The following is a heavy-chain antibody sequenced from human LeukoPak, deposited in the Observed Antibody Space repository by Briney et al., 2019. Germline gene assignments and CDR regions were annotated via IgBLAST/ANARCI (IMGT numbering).Heavy chain of an antibody. CDR1: GFTFSDYY. J-gene: IGHJ4*01. CDR2: ISSSGSTI. D-gene: IGHD3-22*01. V-gene: IGHV3-11*04. Sequence: GGSLRLSCAASGFTFSDYYMSWIRQAPGKGLEWVSYISSSGSTIYYADSVKGRFTISRDNAKNSLYLQMNSLRAEDTAVYYCARDRNYYDSSGYHHVDYWGQGTLVTVSS. CDR3: ARDRNYYDSSGYHHVDY.